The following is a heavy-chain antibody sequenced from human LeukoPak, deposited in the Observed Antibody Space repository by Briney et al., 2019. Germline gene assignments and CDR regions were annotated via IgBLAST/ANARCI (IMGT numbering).Heavy chain of an antibody. V-gene: IGHV3-48*01. D-gene: IGHD6-6*01. J-gene: IGHJ4*02. CDR1: GFTFSNYG. CDR3: ARGGAARPDY. CDR2: IGSIISIK. Sequence: GGSLRLSCTTSGFTFSNYGMNWVRQAPGKGLEWVSYIGSIISIKNYADSVKGRFTISRDNAKNSLYLQMNSLRAEDTGVYYCARGGAARPDYWGQGTLVTVSS.